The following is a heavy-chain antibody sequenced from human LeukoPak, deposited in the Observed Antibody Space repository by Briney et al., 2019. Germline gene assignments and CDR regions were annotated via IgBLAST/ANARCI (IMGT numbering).Heavy chain of an antibody. V-gene: IGHV1-46*01. CDR2: INPSGGST. J-gene: IGHJ6*02. Sequence: ASVKVSCKASGYTFTSYYMHWVRQAPGQGLEWMGIINPSGGSTSYAQKFQGRVTMTRDTSTSTVYMELSSLRSEDTAVYYCARDYVSTTRDVYYYYGMDVWGQGTTVTVSS. D-gene: IGHD3-16*01. CDR1: GYTFTSYY. CDR3: ARDYVSTTRDVYYYYGMDV.